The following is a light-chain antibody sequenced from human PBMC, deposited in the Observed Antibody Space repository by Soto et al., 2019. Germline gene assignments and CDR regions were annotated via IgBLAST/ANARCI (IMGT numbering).Light chain of an antibody. J-gene: IGKJ1*01. Sequence: EIVLTQSPATLSLSPGERATLSCLASHSVTTHLAWFQQRPGQTPRLLIYDASTRATGIPARFSGSGSGTEFTLTISSLQSEDFAVYYCQQFNNWPRTFGQGTKVDIK. CDR1: HSVTTH. V-gene: IGKV3-15*01. CDR3: QQFNNWPRT. CDR2: DAS.